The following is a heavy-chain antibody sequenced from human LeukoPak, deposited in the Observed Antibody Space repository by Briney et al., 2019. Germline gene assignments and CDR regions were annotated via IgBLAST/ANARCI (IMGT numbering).Heavy chain of an antibody. CDR2: IIPILGIA. D-gene: IGHD1-20*01. Sequence: SVKVSCKASGGTFSSYAISWVRQAPGQGLEWMGRIIPILGIANYAQKFQGRVTITADKSTSTAYMELSSLRSEDTAVYYCARARTGTNNWNDWGQGTLVTVSS. CDR3: ARARTGTNNWND. V-gene: IGHV1-69*04. J-gene: IGHJ4*02. CDR1: GGTFSSYA.